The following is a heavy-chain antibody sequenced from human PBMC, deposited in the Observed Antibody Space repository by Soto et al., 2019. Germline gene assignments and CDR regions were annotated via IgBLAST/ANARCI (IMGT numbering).Heavy chain of an antibody. J-gene: IGHJ4*02. D-gene: IGHD3-22*01. CDR3: ARDKDDYYDSSGYSENFDY. CDR2: IIPIFGTA. V-gene: IGHV1-69*13. CDR1: GGTFSSYA. Sequence: GASVKVSCKASGGTFSSYAISWVRQAPGQGLEWMGGIIPIFGTANYAQKFQGRVTITADESTSTAYMELSSLRSEDTAVYYCARDKDDYYDSSGYSENFDYWGQGTLVTVSS.